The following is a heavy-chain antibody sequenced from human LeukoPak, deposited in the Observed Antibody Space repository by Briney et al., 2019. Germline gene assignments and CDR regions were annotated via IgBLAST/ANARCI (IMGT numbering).Heavy chain of an antibody. J-gene: IGHJ6*02. D-gene: IGHD3-3*01. CDR3: AREFKLRFLEWSPPKGMDV. Sequence: GGSLRLSCAASGFAFSDYYMSWIRQAPGKGLEWVSYISSSGSTIYYADSVKGRFTISRDNAKNSLYLQMNSLRAEDTAVYYCAREFKLRFLEWSPPKGMDVWGQGTTVTVSS. V-gene: IGHV3-11*01. CDR1: GFAFSDYY. CDR2: ISSSGSTI.